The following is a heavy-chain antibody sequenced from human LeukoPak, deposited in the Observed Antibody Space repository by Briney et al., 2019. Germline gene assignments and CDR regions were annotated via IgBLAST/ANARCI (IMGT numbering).Heavy chain of an antibody. CDR3: ARRAPYCSSTSCYAPPTYFDY. Sequence: SETLSLTCAVYGGSFSGYYWSWIRQPPGKGLEWIGEINHSGSTNYNPSLKSRVTISVDTSKNQFSLKLSSVTAADTAVYYCARRAPYCSSTSCYAPPTYFDYWGQGTLVTVSS. D-gene: IGHD2-2*01. CDR1: GGSFSGYY. CDR2: INHSGST. J-gene: IGHJ4*02. V-gene: IGHV4-34*01.